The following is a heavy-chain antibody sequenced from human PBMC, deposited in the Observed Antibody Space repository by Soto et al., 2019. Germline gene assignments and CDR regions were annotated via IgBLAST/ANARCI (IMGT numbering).Heavy chain of an antibody. D-gene: IGHD3-10*01. CDR2: IIPIFGTA. V-gene: IGHV1-69*12. J-gene: IGHJ6*02. CDR1: GGTFSSYA. Sequence: QVQLVQSGAEVKKPGSSVKVSCKASGGTFSSYAISWVRQAPGQGLEWMGGIIPIFGTANYAQKFQGRVTITADESTSTAYMELSSLRSEDTAVYYCARGPGLPRFVYGSGSYPYGMDVWGQGTTVTVSS. CDR3: ARGPGLPRFVYGSGSYPYGMDV.